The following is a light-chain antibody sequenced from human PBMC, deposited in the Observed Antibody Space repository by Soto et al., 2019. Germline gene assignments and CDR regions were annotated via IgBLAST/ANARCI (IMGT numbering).Light chain of an antibody. J-gene: IGLJ1*01. CDR1: ISDVGSYNR. CDR3: CSYTPRTTYV. Sequence: QSVLAHPASVSVSAGQSITVSCTGTISDVGSYNRVSWYQQPPGTAPKLIIYDVSNRPLGVPDRFFGSKSGNTASLTISGLQAEDEADYYCCSYTPRTTYVSGNGTKVTVL. V-gene: IGLV2-18*02. CDR2: DVS.